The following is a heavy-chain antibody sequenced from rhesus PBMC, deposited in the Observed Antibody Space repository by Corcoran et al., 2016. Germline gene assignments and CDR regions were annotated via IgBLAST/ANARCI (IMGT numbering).Heavy chain of an antibody. CDR3: ARDPPGAGTTLGY. V-gene: IGHV4-122*02. CDR2: ITYRGFP. CDR1: GGSISSGYYY. J-gene: IGHJ4*01. Sequence: QVQLQESGPGLVKPSETVLPTCAVSGGSISSGYYYWSWIRQPPGQGLDRIWYITYRGFPSYHPSLKSRVTISRAPSKNQFTLQLSSVTAADTAVYYCARDPPGAGTTLGYWGQGVLVTVSS. D-gene: IGHD1-20*01.